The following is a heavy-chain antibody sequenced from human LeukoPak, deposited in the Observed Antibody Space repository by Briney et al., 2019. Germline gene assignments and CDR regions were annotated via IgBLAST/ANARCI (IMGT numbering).Heavy chain of an antibody. Sequence: PSETLSLTCTVSGGSISSSSYYWGWIRQPPGKGLEWIGSIYYSGSTYYNPSLKSRVTISVDTSKNQFSLKLSSVTAADTAVYYCARAGYYGSGSFRRNQFDYWGQGTLVTVSS. J-gene: IGHJ4*02. CDR3: ARAGYYGSGSFRRNQFDY. D-gene: IGHD3-10*01. CDR2: IYYSGST. V-gene: IGHV4-39*07. CDR1: GGSISSSSYY.